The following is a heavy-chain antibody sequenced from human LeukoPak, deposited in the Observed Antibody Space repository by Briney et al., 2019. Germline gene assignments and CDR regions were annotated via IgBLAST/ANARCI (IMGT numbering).Heavy chain of an antibody. CDR1: GGSINSGGYY. D-gene: IGHD3-16*02. CDR2: IYYSGST. Sequence: PSQTLSLTCTVSGGSINSGGYYWSWTRQHPGKGPEWIGYIYYSGSTYYNPSLKSRVTISVDTSKNQFSLKLSSVTAADTAVYYCASESTYRYNYWGQGTLVTVSS. V-gene: IGHV4-31*03. J-gene: IGHJ4*02. CDR3: ASESTYRYNY.